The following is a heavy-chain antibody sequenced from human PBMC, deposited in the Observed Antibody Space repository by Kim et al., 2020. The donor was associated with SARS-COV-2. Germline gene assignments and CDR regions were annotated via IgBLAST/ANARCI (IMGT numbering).Heavy chain of an antibody. V-gene: IGHV3-7*03. CDR2: IKHDGSEK. CDR1: GFTFSDYW. D-gene: IGHD6-13*01. J-gene: IGHJ4*02. Sequence: GGSLRLSCAASGFTFSDYWMSWVRQAPGKGLEWVANIKHDGSEKYYVASVKGRLTISRDNAKRSLFLQMNSLRAEDTAVYFCARTIPGYATSWDYFDYWGQGTLVTVSS. CDR3: ARTIPGYATSWDYFDY.